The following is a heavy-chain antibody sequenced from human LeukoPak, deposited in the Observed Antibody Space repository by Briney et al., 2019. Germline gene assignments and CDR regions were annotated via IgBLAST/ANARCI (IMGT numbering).Heavy chain of an antibody. CDR1: GYTFTGYY. CDR3: ARATIADSSTYYIDY. V-gene: IGHV1-2*02. CDR2: INPNSGGT. Sequence: ASVKVSCKASGYTFTGYYMHWVRQAPGQGLEWMGWINPNSGGTNYAQKFQGRVTMTRDTSISTAYMELSSLRSDDTAVYYCARATIADSSTYYIDYWGLGTLVTVSS. J-gene: IGHJ4*02. D-gene: IGHD3-22*01.